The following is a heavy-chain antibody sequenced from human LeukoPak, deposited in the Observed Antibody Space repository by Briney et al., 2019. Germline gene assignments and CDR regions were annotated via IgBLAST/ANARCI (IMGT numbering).Heavy chain of an antibody. D-gene: IGHD3-10*01. Sequence: GGSLRLSCAASGFTFSSYGMHWVRQAPGKGLEWVAVISYDGSNKYYADSVKGRFTISRDNSKNTLYLQMNSLRAEDTAVYYCARVGEYYYGSGSYPDYWGQGTLVTVSS. CDR1: GFTFSSYG. CDR3: ARVGEYYYGSGSYPDY. CDR2: ISYDGSNK. V-gene: IGHV3-30*19. J-gene: IGHJ4*02.